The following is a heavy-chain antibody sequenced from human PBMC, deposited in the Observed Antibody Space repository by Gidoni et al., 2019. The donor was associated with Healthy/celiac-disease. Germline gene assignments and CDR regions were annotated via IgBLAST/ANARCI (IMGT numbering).Heavy chain of an antibody. J-gene: IGHJ3*02. CDR2: INHSGST. D-gene: IGHD2-15*01. CDR3: AGSIVVVVAAVDAFDI. CDR1: GGSFSGYY. V-gene: IGHV4-34*01. Sequence: QVQLQQWGAGLLKPSETLSLTCAVYGGSFSGYYWSWIRQPPGKGLEWIGEINHSGSTNYNPSLKSRVTISVDTSKNQFSLKLSSVTAADTAVYYCAGSIVVVVAAVDAFDIWGQGTMVTVSS.